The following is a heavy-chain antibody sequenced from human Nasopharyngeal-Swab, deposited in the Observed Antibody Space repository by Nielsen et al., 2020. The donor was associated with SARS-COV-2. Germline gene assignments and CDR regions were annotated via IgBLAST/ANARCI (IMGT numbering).Heavy chain of an antibody. CDR1: GFTFSSYS. V-gene: IGHV3-21*04. CDR2: INSASNYI. D-gene: IGHD3-9*01. Sequence: GESLKISCAASGFTFSSYSINWVRQAPGKGLEWVSSINSASNYIFYADSVKGRFTISRDNSKNTLYLQMNSLRAEDTAVYYCAKGHRAQTFDWLSSDAFDIWGQGTMVTVSS. J-gene: IGHJ3*02. CDR3: AKGHRAQTFDWLSSDAFDI.